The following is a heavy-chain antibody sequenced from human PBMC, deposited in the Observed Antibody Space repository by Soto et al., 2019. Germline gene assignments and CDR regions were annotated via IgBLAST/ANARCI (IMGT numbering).Heavy chain of an antibody. CDR2: ISAYNGNT. CDR1: GYTFTSYG. CDR3: ARGMDYDYVWGSYRYSPLFDY. Sequence: QVQLVQSGAEVKKPGASVKVSCKASGYTFTSYGISWVRQAPGQGLEWMGWISAYNGNTNYAQKLQGRGTLTTDTSTSTAYMELRSLRSDDTAVYYCARGMDYDYVWGSYRYSPLFDYWGQGTLVTVSS. J-gene: IGHJ4*02. D-gene: IGHD3-16*02. V-gene: IGHV1-18*01.